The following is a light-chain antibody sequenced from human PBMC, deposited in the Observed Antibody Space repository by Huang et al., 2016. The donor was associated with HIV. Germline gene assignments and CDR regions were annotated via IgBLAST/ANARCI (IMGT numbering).Light chain of an antibody. Sequence: EIVMTQSPATLSVSPGERATLSCRASQSISSNLACYQQKPGQAPRLLIYGASTRATGIPARFRGSGSGTEFTLTISSLLSEDFAVYYCQQYNDWPETFGQGTKLEIK. CDR1: QSISSN. J-gene: IGKJ2*01. CDR2: GAS. V-gene: IGKV3-15*01. CDR3: QQYNDWPET.